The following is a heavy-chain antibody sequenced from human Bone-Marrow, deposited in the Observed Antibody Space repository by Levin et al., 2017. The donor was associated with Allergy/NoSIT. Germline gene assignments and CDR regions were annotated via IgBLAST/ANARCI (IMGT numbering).Heavy chain of an antibody. V-gene: IGHV4-61*01. CDR1: GASVSSGPYY. Sequence: PGGSLRLSCSVSGASVSSGPYYWSWFRQPPGEALEWIGYIFYSGFTYYNPSLKSRVTISLETSKNQFSLKLTSVTPADTALYFCGSQEDSGDYHDPDYWGQGTLVTVSS. J-gene: IGHJ4*02. D-gene: IGHD4-17*01. CDR2: IFYSGFT. CDR3: GSQEDSGDYHDPDY.